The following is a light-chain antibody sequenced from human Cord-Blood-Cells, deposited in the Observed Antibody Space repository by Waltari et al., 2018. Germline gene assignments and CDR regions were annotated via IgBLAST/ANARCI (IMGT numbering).Light chain of an antibody. V-gene: IGLV3-1*01. J-gene: IGLJ2*01. CDR3: QAWDSSTASVV. Sequence: SYELTQPPSVSVSPGQTASITCSGDKLGDKYACWYQQKPGQSPVLGIDKDSKRPSGIPGRFAGSNSGNTATLTISGTQAMDEADYYCQAWDSSTASVVFGGGTKLTVL. CDR2: KDS. CDR1: KLGDKY.